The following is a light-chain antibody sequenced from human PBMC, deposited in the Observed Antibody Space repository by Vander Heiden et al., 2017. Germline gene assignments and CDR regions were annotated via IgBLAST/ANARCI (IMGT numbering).Light chain of an antibody. CDR2: QDN. CDR1: KLRDKY. Sequence: SSALTQPPSVAVSPGQTASILCSGDKLRDKYGHWYQQRPGQSPLLVIYQDNRRTSGIPERFTGSRSGNTATLTISGTQAMDEADHFCQAWDAGVVFGGGTKLTVL. J-gene: IGLJ2*01. V-gene: IGLV3-1*01. CDR3: QAWDAGVV.